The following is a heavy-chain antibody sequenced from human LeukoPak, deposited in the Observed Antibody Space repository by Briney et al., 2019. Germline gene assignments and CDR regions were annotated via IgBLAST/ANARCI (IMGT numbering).Heavy chain of an antibody. D-gene: IGHD2/OR15-2a*01. Sequence: GGSLRLSCAASGFTFSNAWMSWVRQAPGKGLEWVGRITTENKGGTTDYAAPVKGRFTISRGDSNDTLSLQMNSLKTEDTAVYYCTTGTFLHVEVWGQGTTVTVSS. CDR2: ITTENKGGTT. V-gene: IGHV3-15*01. CDR1: GFTFSNAW. J-gene: IGHJ6*01. CDR3: TTGTFLHVEV.